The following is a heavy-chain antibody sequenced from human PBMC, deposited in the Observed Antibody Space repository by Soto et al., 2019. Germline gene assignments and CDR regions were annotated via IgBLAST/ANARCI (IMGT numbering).Heavy chain of an antibody. D-gene: IGHD3-22*01. J-gene: IGHJ6*02. CDR1: GGTFSNYG. V-gene: IGHV1-69*12. CDR2: IVPIFGA. Sequence: QVQLVPSGAEVKKPGSSVQVSCKSSGGTFSNYGFSWVRQAPGQGLECMGVIVPIFGAEHPQKFQGRVTITADESTNTVFMERRGLRSEDTAVYDCARGGSDYEGSGYYQGHVWGQGTTVTVSS. CDR3: ARGGSDYEGSGYYQGHV.